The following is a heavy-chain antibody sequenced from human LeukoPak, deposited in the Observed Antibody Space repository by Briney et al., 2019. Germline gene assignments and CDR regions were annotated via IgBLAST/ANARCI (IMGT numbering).Heavy chain of an antibody. J-gene: IGHJ4*02. CDR3: ASGSVAARLDY. CDR2: INPNSGGT. D-gene: IGHD6-6*01. Sequence: ASVKVSCKASGYTFNDYYMHWVRQAPGQGPEWMGWINPNSGGTNYAQKFQGRVTMTRDTPISTAYMELRSLRSDDTAVYYCASGSVAARLDYWGQGTLVTVSS. CDR1: GYTFNDYY. V-gene: IGHV1-2*02.